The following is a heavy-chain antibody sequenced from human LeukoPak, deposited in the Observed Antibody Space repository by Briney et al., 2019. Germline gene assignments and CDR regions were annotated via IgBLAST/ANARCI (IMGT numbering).Heavy chain of an antibody. V-gene: IGHV4-59*11. CDR1: GDSISGQH. CDR2: IYHTGTS. J-gene: IGHJ4*02. Sequence: PSETLSLTCTVSGDSISGQHLTWIRQPPGKGLERIGQIYHTGTSHYNPALQSRVTMSLDTSKNQFSLKVSSVTAADTAVYYCATYFAGVGGRGYWGQGTLVTVSS. D-gene: IGHD2/OR15-2a*01. CDR3: ATYFAGVGGRGY.